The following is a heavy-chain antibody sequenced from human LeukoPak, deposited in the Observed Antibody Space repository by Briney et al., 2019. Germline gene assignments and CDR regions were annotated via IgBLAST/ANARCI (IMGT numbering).Heavy chain of an antibody. V-gene: IGHV4-59*08. Sequence: SETLSLTCTVSGGSINSFYWSWIREPPGKGLEWIGYIYYSGSTNYSPSLKSRVTISVDTSKNQFSLKLSSVTAADTAVYYCARRDIWNWFDPWGQGTLGTVSS. CDR1: GGSINSFY. D-gene: IGHD3-9*01. J-gene: IGHJ5*02. CDR3: ARRDIWNWFDP. CDR2: IYYSGST.